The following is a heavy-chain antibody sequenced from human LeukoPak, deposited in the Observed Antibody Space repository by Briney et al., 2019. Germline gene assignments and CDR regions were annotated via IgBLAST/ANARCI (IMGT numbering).Heavy chain of an antibody. J-gene: IGHJ3*01. Sequence: PGRSLRLSCAASGFTFSSYWMSWVRQAPGKGLEWVANIKQDGSEKYYVDSVKGRFTISRDNAKNSLYLQLNSLSAEDTAVYYCARDGAYYYDSSGYYSSNAFDVWGQGTMVTVSS. CDR3: ARDGAYYYDSSGYYSSNAFDV. D-gene: IGHD3-22*01. V-gene: IGHV3-7*01. CDR2: IKQDGSEK. CDR1: GFTFSSYW.